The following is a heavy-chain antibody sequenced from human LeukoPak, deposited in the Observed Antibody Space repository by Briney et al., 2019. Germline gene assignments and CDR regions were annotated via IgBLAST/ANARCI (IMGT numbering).Heavy chain of an antibody. J-gene: IGHJ4*02. CDR3: ARGGPGEMATIHDY. Sequence: SETLSLTCTVSGGSISSGGSYWSWIRQHPGKGLEWIGYIYYSGSTYYNPSLKSRVTISVDTSKNQFSLKLSSVTAADTAVYYCARGGPGEMATIHDYWGQGTLVTVSS. D-gene: IGHD5-24*01. CDR2: IYYSGST. CDR1: GGSISSGGSY. V-gene: IGHV4-31*03.